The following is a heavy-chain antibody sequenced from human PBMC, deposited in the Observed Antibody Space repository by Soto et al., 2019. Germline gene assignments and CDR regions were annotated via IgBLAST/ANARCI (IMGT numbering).Heavy chain of an antibody. CDR1: GFTFGSYS. J-gene: IGHJ3*01. V-gene: IGHV3-21*01. D-gene: IGHD6-13*01. CDR3: ARVSMGDSSSWYKDPAPVEDPYDL. CDR2: ISSSSSYI. Sequence: GGSLRLSCAASGFTFGSYSMNCVRQAPGKGLEWVSSISSSSSYIYYADSVKGRFTISRDNAKNSLYLQMNSLRAEDTAVYYCARVSMGDSSSWYKDPAPVEDPYDLWGQGTMVNVSS.